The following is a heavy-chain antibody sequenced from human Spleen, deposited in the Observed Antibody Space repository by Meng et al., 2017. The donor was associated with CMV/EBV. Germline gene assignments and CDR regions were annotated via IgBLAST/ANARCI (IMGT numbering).Heavy chain of an antibody. CDR3: AKISTSNVDTAMFNLLAYGMDV. CDR1: GFTFDDYA. Sequence: SLKISCAASGFTFDDYAIHWVRQAPGKGLEWVSGISWNSGRILYADSVKGRFTISRDSAKNSLYLQMSSLRAEDTAFYYCAKISTSNVDTAMFNLLAYGMDVWGQGTTVTVSS. J-gene: IGHJ6*02. CDR2: ISWNSGRI. D-gene: IGHD5-18*01. V-gene: IGHV3-9*01.